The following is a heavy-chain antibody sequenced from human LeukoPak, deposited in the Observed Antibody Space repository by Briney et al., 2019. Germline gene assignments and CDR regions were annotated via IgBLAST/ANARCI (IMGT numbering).Heavy chain of an antibody. J-gene: IGHJ4*02. CDR3: TRAPNPYYFDD. CDR1: DVSMSSYY. CDR2: IYYSGST. Sequence: SETLSLTCTVSDVSMSSYYWSWIRQPPGKGLECIGYIYYSGSTNYNPSLKSRVTISIDTSKNQFSLNLSSVTAADTAVYYCTRAPNPYYFDDWGQGTLVTVSS. V-gene: IGHV4-59*01.